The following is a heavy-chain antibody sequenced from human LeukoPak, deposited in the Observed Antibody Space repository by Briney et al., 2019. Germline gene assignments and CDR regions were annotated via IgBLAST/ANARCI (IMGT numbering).Heavy chain of an antibody. CDR2: ISGSGGST. D-gene: IGHD3-22*01. CDR3: AKYSGKLYDSSGYYSDY. V-gene: IGHV3-23*01. CDR1: GFTFSSYA. Sequence: GGSLRLSCAASGFTFSSYAMSWVRQAPGKGREWASAISGSGGSTYYADSVKGRFTISRDNSKNTLYLQMNSLRAEDTAVYYCAKYSGKLYDSSGYYSDYWGQGTLVTVSS. J-gene: IGHJ4*02.